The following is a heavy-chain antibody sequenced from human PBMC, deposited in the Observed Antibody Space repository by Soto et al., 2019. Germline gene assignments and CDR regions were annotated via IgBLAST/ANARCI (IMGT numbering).Heavy chain of an antibody. CDR2: INHSGST. Sequence: TSETLSLTCAVYGGSFSGYYWGWIRQPPGKGLEWIGEINHSGSTNYNPSLKSRVTISVDTSKNQFSLKLSSVTAADTAVYYCARFRSGSYYYYYYYGMDVWGQGTTVTVSS. CDR1: GGSFSGYY. J-gene: IGHJ6*02. V-gene: IGHV4-34*01. CDR3: ARFRSGSYYYYYYYGMDV. D-gene: IGHD3-10*01.